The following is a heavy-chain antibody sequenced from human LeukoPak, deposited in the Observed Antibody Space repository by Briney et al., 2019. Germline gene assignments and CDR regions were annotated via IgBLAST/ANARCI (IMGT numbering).Heavy chain of an antibody. CDR1: GYSFTSYW. Sequence: GESLKISCETSGYSFTSYWIGWVRQMPGQGLEWMGIIYPGDSDTRYSPSFQGQVTISADKSISTAYLQWSSLKASDTAMYYCAGHTIAAAATDYWGQGTLVTVSS. CDR2: IYPGDSDT. J-gene: IGHJ4*02. V-gene: IGHV5-51*01. CDR3: AGHTIAAAATDY. D-gene: IGHD6-13*01.